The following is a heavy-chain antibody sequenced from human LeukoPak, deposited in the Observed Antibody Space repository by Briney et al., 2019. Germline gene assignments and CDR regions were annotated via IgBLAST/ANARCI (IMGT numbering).Heavy chain of an antibody. D-gene: IGHD4-17*01. V-gene: IGHV1-2*02. CDR2: INPNSGGT. J-gene: IGHJ3*02. CDR1: GYTFTGYY. CDR3: ARPGDYGDYVSAFDI. Sequence: ASVKVSCKASGYTFTGYYMHWVRQAPGQGLEWMGWINPNSGGTNYAQKFQGRVTVTRDTSISTAYMELSRLRSDDTAVYYCARPGDYGDYVSAFDIWGQGTMVTVSS.